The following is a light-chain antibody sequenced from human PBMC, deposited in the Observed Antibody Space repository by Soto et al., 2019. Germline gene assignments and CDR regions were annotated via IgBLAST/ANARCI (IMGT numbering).Light chain of an antibody. CDR1: SSDVGGYNY. CDR2: DVS. V-gene: IGLV2-14*01. J-gene: IGLJ2*01. Sequence: QSALTQPASVSGSPGQSITISCTGTSSDVGGYNYVSWYQQHPGKAPKLMIYDVSNRPSGVSNRFSGSKSGNTASLTISGLQAEDEADYYCSSYTSSSTSLLVFGVGTKLTV. CDR3: SSYTSSSTSLLV.